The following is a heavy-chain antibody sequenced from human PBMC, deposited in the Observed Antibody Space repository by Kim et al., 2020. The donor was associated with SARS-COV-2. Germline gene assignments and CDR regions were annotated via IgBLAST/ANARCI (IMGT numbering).Heavy chain of an antibody. V-gene: IGHV3-23*01. Sequence: GGSLRLSCAASGFTFSSYAMSWVRQAPGKGLEWVSAISGSGGSTYYADSVKGRFTISRDNSKNTLYLQMNSLRAEDTAVYYCAKGDRYSSSWPGGWFDPWGQGTLVTVSS. CDR2: ISGSGGST. CDR1: GFTFSSYA. J-gene: IGHJ5*02. CDR3: AKGDRYSSSWPGGWFDP. D-gene: IGHD6-13*01.